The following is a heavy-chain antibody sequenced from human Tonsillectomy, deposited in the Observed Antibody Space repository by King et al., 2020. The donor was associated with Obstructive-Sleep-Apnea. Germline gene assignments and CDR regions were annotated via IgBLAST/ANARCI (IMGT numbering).Heavy chain of an antibody. J-gene: IGHJ4*02. CDR2: MYYSGNT. CDR1: GGSINNYY. D-gene: IGHD5-12*01. V-gene: IGHV4-59*08. Sequence: VQLQESGPGLVKPSETLSLTCSVSGGSINNYYWSWIRQPPGKGLEWIGYMYYSGNTNFNPSLKSRVTISADRSKIQFSLRLSSVTAADTAVYYCARHRGVEDYGGYGDYFDYWGQGTLVTVSS. CDR3: ARHRGVEDYGGYGDYFDY.